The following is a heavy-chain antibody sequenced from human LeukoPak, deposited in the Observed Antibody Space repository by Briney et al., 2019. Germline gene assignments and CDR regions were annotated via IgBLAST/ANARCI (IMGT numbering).Heavy chain of an antibody. J-gene: IGHJ4*02. CDR3: ARDSTVTTHFDY. CDR2: IYTSGST. Sequence: SETLSLTCTVSGGSISSGSYYWSWIRQPAGKGLEWNGRIYTSGSTNYNPSLKSRVTISVDTSKNQFSLKLSSVTAADTAVYYCARDSTVTTHFDYWGQGTLVTVSS. CDR1: GGSISSGSYY. D-gene: IGHD4-11*01. V-gene: IGHV4-61*02.